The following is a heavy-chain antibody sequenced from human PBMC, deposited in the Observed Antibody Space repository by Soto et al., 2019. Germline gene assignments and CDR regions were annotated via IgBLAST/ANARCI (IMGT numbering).Heavy chain of an antibody. D-gene: IGHD2-21*01. CDR3: ARASAYITPWSFDN. CDR2: ISRFNGNT. J-gene: IGHJ4*02. V-gene: IGHV1-18*01. Sequence: QVQLVQSGAEVKKPGASVRVSCKASGYTFSRYGISWVRLAPGQALEWMGWISRFNGNTKESEKLQGRVTLTTDASANKDYMELRVLKSDETSVYYCARASAYITPWSFDNWGQGTLVTVSS. CDR1: GYTFSRYG.